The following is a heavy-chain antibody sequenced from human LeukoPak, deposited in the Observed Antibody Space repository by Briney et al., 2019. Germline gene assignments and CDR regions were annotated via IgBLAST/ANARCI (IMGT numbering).Heavy chain of an antibody. J-gene: IGHJ4*02. D-gene: IGHD3-10*01. CDR3: ARDPSGNGVNFDY. CDR1: GFTFSDYY. CDR2: IYHSGTT. V-gene: IGHV4-34*01. Sequence: PGGSLRLSCVASGFTFSDYYMSWIRQPPGKGLEWVGEIYHSGTTNYRPSLKTRVTISLDKSKNQFSLRLTSVTAADTAVYYCARDPSGNGVNFDYWGQGTRVTVSS.